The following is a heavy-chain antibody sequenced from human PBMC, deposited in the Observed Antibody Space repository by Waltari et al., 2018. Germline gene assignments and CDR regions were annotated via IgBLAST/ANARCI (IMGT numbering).Heavy chain of an antibody. V-gene: IGHV3-49*04. J-gene: IGHJ4*02. CDR1: GFTFGDYA. D-gene: IGHD5-12*01. Sequence: EVQLVESGGGLVQPGRSLRLSCTASGFTFGDYAMSWVRQAPGKGLEWVGFIRSKAYGGTTEYAASVKGRFTISRDDSKSIAYLQMNSLKTEDTAVYYCTREVATRVLRGFDYWGQGTLVTVSS. CDR3: TREVATRVLRGFDY. CDR2: IRSKAYGGTT.